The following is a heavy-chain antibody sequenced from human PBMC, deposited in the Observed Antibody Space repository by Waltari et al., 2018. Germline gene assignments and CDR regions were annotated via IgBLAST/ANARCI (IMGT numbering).Heavy chain of an antibody. Sequence: EVQLVESGGGSVQPGGSLRLSCAAPGMTFSNYWMNWVRQAPGKGLEWVANIKQDGSEKNYVDSVEGRFSISRDNAQNSLYLQMNSLRAEDTAIYYCVTGLTTVTAKDYFDHWGQGALVTVSS. D-gene: IGHD4-17*01. V-gene: IGHV3-7*01. J-gene: IGHJ4*02. CDR2: IKQDGSEK. CDR1: GMTFSNYW. CDR3: VTGLTTVTAKDYFDH.